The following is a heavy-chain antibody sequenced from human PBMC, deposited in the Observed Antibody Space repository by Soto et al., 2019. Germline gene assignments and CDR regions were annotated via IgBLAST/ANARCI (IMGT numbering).Heavy chain of an antibody. V-gene: IGHV4-4*02. CDR1: GGSISSSNW. D-gene: IGHD3-22*01. CDR3: ARHAVPLYYYDSSGYYAPFDY. Sequence: SETLSLTCTFSGGSISSSNWWSWVRQPPGKGLEWIGEIYHSGSTNYNPSLKSRVTISVDKSKNQFSLKLSSVTAADTAVYYCARHAVPLYYYDSSGYYAPFDYWGQGTLVTVSS. J-gene: IGHJ4*02. CDR2: IYHSGST.